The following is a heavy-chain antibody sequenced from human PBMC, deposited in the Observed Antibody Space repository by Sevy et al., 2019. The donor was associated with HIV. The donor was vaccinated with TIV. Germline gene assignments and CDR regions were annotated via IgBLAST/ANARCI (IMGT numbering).Heavy chain of an antibody. J-gene: IGHJ5*02. D-gene: IGHD6-19*01. CDR1: GYTFTGYY. CDR2: INPNSGGT. CDR3: ARTNIAVAGVSGFDP. V-gene: IGHV1-2*02. Sequence: ASVKVSCKASGYTFTGYYMHWVRQAPGQGLEWMGWINPNSGGTNYAQKFQGRVTMTRDTSISTAYMELSRLRSDDTAGYYCARTNIAVAGVSGFDPWGQGTLVTVSS.